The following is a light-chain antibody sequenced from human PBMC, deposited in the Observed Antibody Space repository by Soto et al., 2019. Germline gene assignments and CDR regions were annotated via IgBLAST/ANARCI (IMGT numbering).Light chain of an antibody. Sequence: ESVLTQSPGTLSLSPGERATLSCRASQSVSSSYLAWYQQKPGQAPRLLIYGASSRATGIPDRFSGSGSGTDFTLTISRLEPEDFATYYCQQSYSTRWKFGQGTKVDIK. J-gene: IGKJ1*01. CDR2: GAS. CDR3: QQSYSTRWK. CDR1: QSVSSSY. V-gene: IGKV3-20*01.